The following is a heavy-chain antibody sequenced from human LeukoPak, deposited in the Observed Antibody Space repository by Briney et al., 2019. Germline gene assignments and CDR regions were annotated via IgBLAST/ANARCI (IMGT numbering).Heavy chain of an antibody. V-gene: IGHV3-9*01. CDR1: GFTFDDYA. J-gene: IGHJ6*02. CDR3: AKAAVAGIGAYYYYYGMDV. Sequence: PGGSLRLSCAASGFTFDDYAMHWVRQAPGKGLEWVSGISWNSGSIGYADSVKGRFTTSRDNAKNSLYLQMNSLRAEDTTLYYCAKAAVAGIGAYYYYYGMDVWGQGTTVTASS. CDR2: ISWNSGSI. D-gene: IGHD6-19*01.